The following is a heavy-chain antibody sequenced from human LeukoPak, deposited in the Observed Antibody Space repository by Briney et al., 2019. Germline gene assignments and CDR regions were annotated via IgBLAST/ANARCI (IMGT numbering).Heavy chain of an antibody. Sequence: SETLSLTCAVYGGSFSGYYWSWIRQPPGKGPEWIGEINHSGSTNYNPSLKSRVTISVDTSKNQFSLKLSSVTAADAAVYYCARGPGITIFGVVIISPVGLDVWGKGTTVTVSS. CDR2: INHSGST. CDR3: ARGPGITIFGVVIISPVGLDV. J-gene: IGHJ6*04. CDR1: GGSFSGYY. D-gene: IGHD3-3*01. V-gene: IGHV4-34*01.